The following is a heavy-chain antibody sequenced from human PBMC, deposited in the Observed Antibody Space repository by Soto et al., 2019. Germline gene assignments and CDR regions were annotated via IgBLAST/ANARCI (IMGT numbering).Heavy chain of an antibody. CDR3: ARDTAMAFDY. Sequence: SSETLSLTCSVSGGSISSGYYYWSWIRQPPGKGLEWIGNIYYSGNTYYNPSLKSRLIISIDTSKNQFSLKLSSVTTADTAVYYCARDTAMAFDYWGQGTLVTVSS. D-gene: IGHD5-18*01. J-gene: IGHJ4*02. CDR1: GGSISSGYYY. CDR2: IYYSGNT. V-gene: IGHV4-30-4*01.